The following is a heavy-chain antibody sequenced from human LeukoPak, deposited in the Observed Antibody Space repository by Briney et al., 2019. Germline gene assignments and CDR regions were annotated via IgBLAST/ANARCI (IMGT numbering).Heavy chain of an antibody. Sequence: GGSLRLSCAASGFTFSSYWMHWVRQAPGKGLERVANIKTDGSARYYVDSVKGRFTISRDNAKNSLFLQMNSLRGEDTALYFCARERPAAASAFEIWGQGTRVTVSS. D-gene: IGHD6-25*01. CDR3: ARERPAAASAFEI. J-gene: IGHJ3*02. CDR1: GFTFSSYW. V-gene: IGHV3-7*01. CDR2: IKTDGSAR.